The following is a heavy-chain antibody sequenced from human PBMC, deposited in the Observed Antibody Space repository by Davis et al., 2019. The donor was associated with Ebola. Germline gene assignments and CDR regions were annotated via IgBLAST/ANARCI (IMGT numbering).Heavy chain of an antibody. CDR3: ARHWGYSSSSTPADV. CDR2: IYYSGST. CDR1: GGSISSGSYY. J-gene: IGHJ6*04. D-gene: IGHD6-13*01. V-gene: IGHV4-61*01. Sequence: SETLSLTCTVSGGSISSGSYYWSWIRQPPGKGLEWIGYIYYSGSTNYNPSLKSRVTISVDTAKNQFSLKLSSVTAADTAVYYCARHWGYSSSSTPADVWGKGTTVTVSS.